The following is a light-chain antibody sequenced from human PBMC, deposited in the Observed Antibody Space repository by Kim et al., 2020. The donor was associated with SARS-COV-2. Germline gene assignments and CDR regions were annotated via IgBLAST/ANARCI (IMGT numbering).Light chain of an antibody. CDR1: STNIGTNT. CDR2: ANN. V-gene: IGLV1-44*01. J-gene: IGLJ3*02. CDR3: AAWDASLNGWV. Sequence: GRRVTFPCSRGSTNIGTNTVNWDHQIPGTAPKLLIYANNHRPSGVPDRFSGSKSDTSASLAISGLQSEDEADYFCAAWDASLNGWVFGGGTKLTVL.